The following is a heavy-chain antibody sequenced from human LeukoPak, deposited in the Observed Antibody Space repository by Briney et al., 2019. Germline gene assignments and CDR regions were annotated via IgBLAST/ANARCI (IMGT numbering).Heavy chain of an antibody. Sequence: PGGSLRLSCAASGFSVTTYYVSWVRQAPGKGLEWVSVIYGTGRTYHSESVRGRFTISRDRTANTVSLQMDTLKAEDTAVYFCARGGFDSSAGGIFEYWGLGTLVSVSS. J-gene: IGHJ4*02. CDR1: GFSVTTYY. CDR3: ARGGFDSSAGGIFEY. D-gene: IGHD6-6*01. CDR2: IYGTGRT. V-gene: IGHV3-66*02.